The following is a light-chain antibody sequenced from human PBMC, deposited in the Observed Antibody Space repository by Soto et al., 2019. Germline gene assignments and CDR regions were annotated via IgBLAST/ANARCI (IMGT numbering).Light chain of an antibody. V-gene: IGKV1-5*01. CDR3: QQYNSYPWT. CDR2: DAS. J-gene: IGKJ1*01. Sequence: DVQMTQSPSTLSASVGDRVTITCRASQSISSWLAWYQQKPGKAPKLLIYDASSLESGVPSRFSGSGSVTQCTLTISSLQPDYFATYYCQQYNSYPWTFGQGTKVDIK. CDR1: QSISSW.